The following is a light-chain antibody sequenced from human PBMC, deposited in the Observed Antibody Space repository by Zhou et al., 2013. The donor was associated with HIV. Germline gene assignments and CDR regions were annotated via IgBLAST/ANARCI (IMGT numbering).Light chain of an antibody. V-gene: IGKV1-5*03. J-gene: IGKJ1*01. Sequence: DIQMTQSPSTLSASVGDRVTITCRASQRISSWLAWYQQKPGKAPNLLIYKASSLESGVPSRFSGSGSGTEFTLTISSLQPDDFATYYCQQYNSYPWTFGQGTKVEI. CDR2: KAS. CDR1: QRISSW. CDR3: QQYNSYPWT.